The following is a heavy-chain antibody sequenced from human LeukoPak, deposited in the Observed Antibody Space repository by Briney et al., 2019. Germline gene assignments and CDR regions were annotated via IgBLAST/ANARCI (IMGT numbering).Heavy chain of an antibody. D-gene: IGHD2-2*01. Sequence: GESLKISCKGSGYSFATYWINWVRQMPGKGLEWMGIIYPSDSDTRYSPSFQGQVTISADKSISTAYLQWSSLKASDTAMYYCATSALFSGGSCSSSNCWDAFDIWGQGTMVTVSS. CDR2: IYPSDSDT. CDR1: GYSFATYW. CDR3: ATSALFSGGSCSSSNCWDAFDI. V-gene: IGHV5-51*01. J-gene: IGHJ3*02.